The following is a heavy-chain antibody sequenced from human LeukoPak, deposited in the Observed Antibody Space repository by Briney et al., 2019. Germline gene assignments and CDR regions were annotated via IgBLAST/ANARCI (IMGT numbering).Heavy chain of an antibody. J-gene: IGHJ4*02. D-gene: IGHD3-22*01. CDR1: GFTFSSYE. CDR3: ASLGDYYDSSGYYAGNDY. V-gene: IGHV3-48*03. CDR2: ISSSGSTI. Sequence: GGSLRLSCAASGFTFSSYEMNWVRQAPGKGLAWVSYISSSGSTIYYADSVKGRFTISRDNAKNSLYLQMNSLRAEDTAVYYCASLGDYYDSSGYYAGNDYWGQGTLVTVSS.